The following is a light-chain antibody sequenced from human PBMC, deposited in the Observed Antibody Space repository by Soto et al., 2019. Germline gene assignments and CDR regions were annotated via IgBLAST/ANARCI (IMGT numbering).Light chain of an antibody. J-gene: IGKJ2*01. Sequence: GDRVTITCRASRSISSFLNWYQQKPGKSPKLLIYAASRLQSGVPSRFSGSGSGTDVTLTISSLQPEDFATYYCQQSYSTPRTVGHGNKRESK. CDR2: AAS. CDR1: RSISSF. V-gene: IGKV1-39*01. CDR3: QQSYSTPRT.